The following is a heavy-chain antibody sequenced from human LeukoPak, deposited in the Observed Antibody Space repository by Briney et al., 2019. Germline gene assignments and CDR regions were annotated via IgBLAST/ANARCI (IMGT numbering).Heavy chain of an antibody. CDR3: ARVSAPYYDFWSGGSNFDY. V-gene: IGHV1-2*02. CDR2: INPNSGGT. CDR1: GYTFTGYY. J-gene: IGHJ4*02. D-gene: IGHD3-3*01. Sequence: ASVKVSCKASGYTFTGYYMHWVRQAPGQGLEWMGWINPNSGGTNYAQKFQGRVTMTRDTSISAAYMELSRLRSDDTAVYYCARVSAPYYDFWSGGSNFDYWGQGTLVTVSS.